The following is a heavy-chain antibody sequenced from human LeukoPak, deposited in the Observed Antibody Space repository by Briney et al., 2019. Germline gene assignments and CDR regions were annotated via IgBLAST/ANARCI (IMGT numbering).Heavy chain of an antibody. Sequence: KXSGYTFIXXWMHWVRQAPGQGLEWLGRINLKTSGINYAEKFQGRVTMTRDTSISTAYLELSRLRFDDTAVYYCARDRDGGVGTIDYWGQGTLVPVSS. CDR2: INLKTSGI. CDR1: GYTFIXXW. V-gene: IGHV1-2*06. J-gene: IGHJ4*02. CDR3: ARDRDGGVGTIDY. D-gene: IGHD3-3*01.